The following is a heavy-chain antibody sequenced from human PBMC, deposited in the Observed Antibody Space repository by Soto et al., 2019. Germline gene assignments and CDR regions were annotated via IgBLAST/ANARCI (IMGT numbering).Heavy chain of an antibody. J-gene: IGHJ6*02. CDR2: SHFTGNT. Sequence: QVQLQESGPRLVKPSETLSLTCDVSGGSISSYFWTWIRQAPGKGLEWIGCSHFTGNTNYSRSLKSRVTISLDTSKNQVSLDLTSVTAADTAVYYCARSTSGTFLRYYYYGLNVWGQGTTVIVSS. CDR3: ARSTSGTFLRYYYYGLNV. V-gene: IGHV4-59*01. D-gene: IGHD1-26*01. CDR1: GGSISSYF.